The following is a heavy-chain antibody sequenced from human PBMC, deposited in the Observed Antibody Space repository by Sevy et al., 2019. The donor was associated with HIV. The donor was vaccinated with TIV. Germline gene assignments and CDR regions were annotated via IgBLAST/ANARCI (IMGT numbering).Heavy chain of an antibody. CDR2: FDPEDRET. Sequence: AAVKVSCKVSGYRLTGLSMHWVGQAPGKGLEWMASFDPEDRETFYAQKFQGRLTLTEDTSTDTAYMGLSSLRAEGTAVYYCATTNAYSEDSGDPFDYWGQVTLVTV. D-gene: IGHD2-15*01. CDR1: GYRLTGLS. V-gene: IGHV1-24*01. CDR3: ATTNAYSEDSGDPFDY. J-gene: IGHJ4*02.